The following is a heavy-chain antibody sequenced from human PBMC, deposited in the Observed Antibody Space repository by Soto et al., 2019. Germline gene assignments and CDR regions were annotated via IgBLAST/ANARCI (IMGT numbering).Heavy chain of an antibody. CDR3: ARGYIPLYSSSWYAFDI. CDR1: GYTFTGYY. D-gene: IGHD6-13*01. CDR2: INPNSGGT. V-gene: IGHV1-2*04. J-gene: IGHJ3*02. Sequence: ASVKVSCKASGYTFTGYYMHWVRQAPGQGLEWMGWINPNSGGTNYAQKFQGWVTMTRDTSISTAYMELSRLRSDDTAVDYWARGYIPLYSSSWYAFDIWGQGTMVTVSS.